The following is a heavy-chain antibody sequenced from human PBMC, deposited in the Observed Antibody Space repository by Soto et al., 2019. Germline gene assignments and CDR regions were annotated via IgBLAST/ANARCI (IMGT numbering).Heavy chain of an antibody. CDR1: GYSFTSYD. Sequence: QVQLVQSGAEVKKPGASVKVSCKASGYSFTSYDMNWVRQVPGQGPEWMGWMNPNSADTGYAQKFQGRMTMSRDMSTRTIYMELSGLTAEDTAEYYCARGGFLEPHTDVWGRGTTVTVSS. J-gene: IGHJ6*03. CDR2: MNPNSADT. V-gene: IGHV1-8*01. CDR3: ARGGFLEPHTDV.